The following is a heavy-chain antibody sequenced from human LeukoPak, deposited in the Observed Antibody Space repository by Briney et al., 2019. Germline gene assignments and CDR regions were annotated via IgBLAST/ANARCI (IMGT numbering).Heavy chain of an antibody. CDR3: ARHPPPGNSYEGFIDN. V-gene: IGHV4-59*08. J-gene: IGHJ4*02. Sequence: SETLSLTCTVSGDSMRSYFWSWIRQPPGKGLEWIGYIYYSGAINYNPFLKSRVTISVDASKNKFSLNLNSVTAADTAVYYCARHPPPGNSYEGFIDNWGQGTLVIVSS. CDR1: GDSMRSYF. CDR2: IYYSGAI. D-gene: IGHD5-12*01.